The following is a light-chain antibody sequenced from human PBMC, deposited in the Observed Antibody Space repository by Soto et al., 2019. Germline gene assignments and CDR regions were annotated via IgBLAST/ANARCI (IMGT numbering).Light chain of an antibody. CDR1: SSDVGGYNY. Sequence: QSVLTQPASVSGSPGQSITISCTGTSSDVGGYNYVSWYQQHPGKAPKLIVYEVSNRPSGVSNHFSGSKSGNTASLTISGLQAEDEADYYCSSYTSSTTRVFGGGTQLTVL. CDR3: SSYTSSTTRV. J-gene: IGLJ3*02. CDR2: EVS. V-gene: IGLV2-14*01.